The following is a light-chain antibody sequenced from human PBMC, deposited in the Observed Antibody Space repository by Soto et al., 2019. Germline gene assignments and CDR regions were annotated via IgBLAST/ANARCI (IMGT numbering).Light chain of an antibody. CDR1: SSNIGRNS. CDR2: SNS. V-gene: IGLV1-47*01. Sequence: QSVLTQPPSASGTPGQRVTISCSGSSSNIGRNSVHWYQQLPGTAPKLLIYSNSQRPSGVPERISGSKSGTSASLAISGLRSEDEADYYCAAWDDSLSGVVFGGGTKLTVL. CDR3: AAWDDSLSGVV. J-gene: IGLJ2*01.